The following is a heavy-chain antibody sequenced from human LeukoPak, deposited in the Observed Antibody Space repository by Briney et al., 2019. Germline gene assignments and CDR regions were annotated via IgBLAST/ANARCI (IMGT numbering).Heavy chain of an antibody. J-gene: IGHJ4*02. CDR1: GFAFTNTW. V-gene: IGHV3-15*07. CDR3: TTADSSGRFLIDY. CDR2: IKSKTDGGTA. Sequence: GGSLRLSCAASGFAFTNTWMNWVRQAPGKGLEWVGRIKSKTDGGTADYAAPVKGRFTISRDDSKNTLYLQMNSLKTEDTAVYYCTTADSSGRFLIDYWGQGTLVTVSS. D-gene: IGHD3-22*01.